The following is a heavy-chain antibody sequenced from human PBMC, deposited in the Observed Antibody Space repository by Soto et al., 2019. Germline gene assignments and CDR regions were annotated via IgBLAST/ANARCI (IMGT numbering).Heavy chain of an antibody. V-gene: IGHV3-30*03. D-gene: IGHD1-26*01. CDR2: ISYDGSNK. J-gene: IGHJ6*02. Sequence: PGGSLRLSCAASGFTFSSYGMHWVRQAPGKGLEWVAVISYDGSNKYYADSVKGRFTISRDNSKNTLYLQMNSLRAEDTAVYYCARLLSEYSGSPHNYYYYGMDVWGQGTTVTVSS. CDR1: GFTFSSYG. CDR3: ARLLSEYSGSPHNYYYYGMDV.